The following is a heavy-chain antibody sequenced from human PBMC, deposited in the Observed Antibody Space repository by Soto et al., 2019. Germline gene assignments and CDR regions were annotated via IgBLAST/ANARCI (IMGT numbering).Heavy chain of an antibody. Sequence: GGALRLSCAASGFTFSSYVMHWVRQSPGKGLEWVAVISYDGSNKYYADSVKGRFTISRDNSKNTLYLQMNSLRAEDTAVYYCAKDDGYSYGYPGGFDYWGQGTLVTVSS. J-gene: IGHJ4*02. D-gene: IGHD5-18*01. CDR1: GFTFSSYV. CDR3: AKDDGYSYGYPGGFDY. CDR2: ISYDGSNK. V-gene: IGHV3-30*18.